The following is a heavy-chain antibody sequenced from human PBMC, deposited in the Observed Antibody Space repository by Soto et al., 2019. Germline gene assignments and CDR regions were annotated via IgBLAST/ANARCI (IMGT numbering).Heavy chain of an antibody. CDR1: GYSFTSYW. J-gene: IGHJ4*02. CDR3: ARSTHFGATADDHYFDY. D-gene: IGHD3-16*01. Sequence: PGESLKISCKGSGYSFTSYWIGWVRQMPGKGLEWMGIIYPGDSDTRYSPSFQGQVTISADKSISTAYLQWSSLKASDTAMYYCARSTHFGATADDHYFDYWGQGTLVTVSS. V-gene: IGHV5-51*01. CDR2: IYPGDSDT.